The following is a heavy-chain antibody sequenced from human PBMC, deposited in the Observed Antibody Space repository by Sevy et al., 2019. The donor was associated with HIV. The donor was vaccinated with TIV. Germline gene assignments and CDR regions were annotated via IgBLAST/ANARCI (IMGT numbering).Heavy chain of an antibody. J-gene: IGHJ3*01. CDR3: AKGLGMVQGALLSDDV. CDR1: GFTFSRYG. CDR2: IRYDGSTK. V-gene: IGHV3-30*02. Sequence: GGSLRLSCAASGFTFSRYGMHWVRQAPGKGLEWVAFIRYDGSTKYYAESVKGRFIISRDNSKDTLLLQMNSLRGDDTSLYYCAKGLGMVQGALLSDDVWGQGTMVTVSS. D-gene: IGHD3-10*01.